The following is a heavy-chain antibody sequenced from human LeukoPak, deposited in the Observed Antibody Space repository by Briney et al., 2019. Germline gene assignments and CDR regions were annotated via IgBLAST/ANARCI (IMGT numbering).Heavy chain of an antibody. J-gene: IGHJ6*03. CDR2: INHSGST. CDR1: GGSFSGYY. Sequence: SETLSLTCAVYGGSFSGYYWSWIRQPPGKGLEWIGEINHSGSTNYNPSLKSRVTISGDTSKNQYSLKLSSVTAADTAVYFCARVGYSYVINDWSRTGLGAYATKPYYHMDVWGKGTTVTVSS. V-gene: IGHV4-34*01. CDR3: ARVGYSYVINDWSRTGLGAYATKPYYHMDV. D-gene: IGHD5-18*01.